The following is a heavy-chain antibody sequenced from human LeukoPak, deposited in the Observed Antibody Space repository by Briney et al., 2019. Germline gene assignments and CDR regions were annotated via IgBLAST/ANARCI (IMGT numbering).Heavy chain of an antibody. CDR1: GYRFTSYW. CDR2: IYPCDSDT. V-gene: IGHV5-51*01. Sequence: GESLKISCKGSGYRFTSYWIGWVPQMPGKGLEWMGIIYPCDSDTRYSPSFQGQVTISADKSISTAYLQWSSLKASDTAMYYCARHKTTVEPYDYWGQGTLVTVSS. D-gene: IGHD4-23*01. J-gene: IGHJ4*02. CDR3: ARHKTTVEPYDY.